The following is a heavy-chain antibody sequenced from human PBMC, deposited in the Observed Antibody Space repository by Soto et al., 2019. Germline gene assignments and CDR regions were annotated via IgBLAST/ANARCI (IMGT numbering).Heavy chain of an antibody. J-gene: IGHJ4*02. CDR3: SIQFDYDGSGYSYDY. D-gene: IGHD3-22*01. Sequence: QVQLVQSGAEVKKPGSSVKVSCKASGGTFSRNDISWVRQAPGQGLEWMGGIIPIFGTAKYAQKFLCRLSSTVEESSKTAYTEFSILRSEDTALYDFSIQFDYDGSGYSYDYWGQGTLVTISS. V-gene: IGHV1-69*01. CDR2: IIPIFGTA. CDR1: GGTFSRND.